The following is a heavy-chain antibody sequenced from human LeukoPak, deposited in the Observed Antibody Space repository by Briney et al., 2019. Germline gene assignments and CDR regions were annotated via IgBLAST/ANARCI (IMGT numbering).Heavy chain of an antibody. J-gene: IGHJ3*02. CDR3: ERVPVYGSDAIDM. CDR1: GYTFTGYY. D-gene: IGHD6-6*01. V-gene: IGHV1-2*02. Sequence: ASVKVSCKASGYTFTGYYMHWVRQAPGQGLEWMGWVNPNSGGTNYAQKFQGRVTMTRGTSISTAYMELSRLRSDDTAVHYCERVPVYGSDAIDMARQGTMVTVSS. CDR2: VNPNSGGT.